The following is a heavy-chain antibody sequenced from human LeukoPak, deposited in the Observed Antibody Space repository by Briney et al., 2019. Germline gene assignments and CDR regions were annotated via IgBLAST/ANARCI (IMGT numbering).Heavy chain of an antibody. V-gene: IGHV1-18*01. J-gene: IGHJ4*02. CDR1: GYTFNIYY. CDR2: ISAYNGKT. CDR3: ARVKEIFGSGSYLGDY. Sequence: ASVKVSCKASGYTFNIYYIIWVRQAPGQGLEWMGWISAYNGKTNYAQKLQGGVTMTTDTSTTTAYMELRSLRSDDTAVYYCARVKEIFGSGSYLGDYWGQGTLVTVSS. D-gene: IGHD3-10*01.